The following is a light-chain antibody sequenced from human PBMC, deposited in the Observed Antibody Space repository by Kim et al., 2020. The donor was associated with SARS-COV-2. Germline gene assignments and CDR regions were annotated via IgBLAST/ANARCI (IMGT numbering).Light chain of an antibody. V-gene: IGLV6-57*03. J-gene: IGLJ3*02. CDR1: RGSIASNY. CDR3: QSYDSSNLWV. CDR2: EDN. Sequence: KTVTISCTRSRGSIASNYVQWYQHRPGSVPTTVIYEDNQRPSGVPDRFSGSIESSSNSASLTISGLKTEDEADYYCQSYDSSNLWVFGGGTQLTVL.